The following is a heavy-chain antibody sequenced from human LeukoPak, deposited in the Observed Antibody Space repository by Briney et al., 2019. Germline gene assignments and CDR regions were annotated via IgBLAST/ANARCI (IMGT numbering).Heavy chain of an antibody. J-gene: IGHJ4*02. CDR2: INHSGST. V-gene: IGHV4-34*01. D-gene: IGHD2/OR15-2a*01. CDR3: ARLVATHNQSKYRSMWGSFDY. Sequence: SETLSLTCAVYGGSFSGYYWSWIRQPPGKGLEWIGEINHSGSTNYNPSLKSRVTISVDTSKNQFSLKLSSVTAADTAVYYCARLVATHNQSKYRSMWGSFDYWGQGTLVTVSS. CDR1: GGSFSGYY.